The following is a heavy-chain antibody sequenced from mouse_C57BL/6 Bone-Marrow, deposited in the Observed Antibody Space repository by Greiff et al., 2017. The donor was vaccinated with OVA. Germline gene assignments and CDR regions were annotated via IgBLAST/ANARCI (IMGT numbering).Heavy chain of an antibody. V-gene: IGHV1-50*01. J-gene: IGHJ3*01. CDR3: GSWDFAY. CDR1: GYTFTNYY. CDR2: IDPSDSYT. D-gene: IGHD1-1*01. Sequence: QVQLQQPGAEFVKPGASVKLSCKASGYTFTNYYIQWIKQRPGQGLEWIGEIDPSDSYTKYNQKFKGKATLTVDTSSSTAYMQLSSLKSEDSAVYYCGSWDFAYWGQGTLVTVSA.